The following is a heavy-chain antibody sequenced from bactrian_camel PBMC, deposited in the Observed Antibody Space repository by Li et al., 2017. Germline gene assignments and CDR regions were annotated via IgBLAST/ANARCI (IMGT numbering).Heavy chain of an antibody. Sequence: VQLVESGGGSVQAGGSLRLSCAASGYTYSPNCMGWFRQGPGKEREGLAALDSDGRMQYSNSVKGRFTISRDNAKSTVYLQLNSLTSDDTGMYFCLVGFDYWGRGTQ. CDR3: LVGFDY. CDR2: LDSDGRM. J-gene: IGHJ4*01. CDR1: GYTYSPNC. V-gene: IGHV3S53*01. D-gene: IGHD5*01.